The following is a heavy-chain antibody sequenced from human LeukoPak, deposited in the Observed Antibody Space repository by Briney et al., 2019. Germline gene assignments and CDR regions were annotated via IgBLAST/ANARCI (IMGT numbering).Heavy chain of an antibody. D-gene: IGHD2-8*02. CDR3: AGHHPRNTVDF. V-gene: IGHV4-39*01. CDR2: IYYSGST. J-gene: IGHJ4*02. Sequence: PSETLSLTCTVSGGSISSSSYSWGWIRQPPGKGLEWIGSIYYSGSTYYSPSLKSRVTISLDTSKNQFSLKLSSVTAADTAVYYCAGHHPRNTVDFWGQGTLVTVSS. CDR1: GGSISSSSYS.